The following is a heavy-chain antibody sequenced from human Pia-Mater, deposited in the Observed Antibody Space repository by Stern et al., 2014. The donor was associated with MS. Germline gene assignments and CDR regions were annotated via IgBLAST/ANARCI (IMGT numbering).Heavy chain of an antibody. Sequence: QIPLKESGPALVKPTQTLTLTCTFSGFSLSTSGMCVSWIRQPPGKALEWLALIDWDDDKYYSPSLKHRLTISKETSQNQVVLKMTNMDPVDTATYSCARSSRGRFGELAHWGQGTLVTVSS. CDR2: IDWDDDK. CDR1: GFSLSTSGMC. D-gene: IGHD3-10*01. CDR3: ARSSRGRFGELAH. J-gene: IGHJ4*02. V-gene: IGHV2-70*01.